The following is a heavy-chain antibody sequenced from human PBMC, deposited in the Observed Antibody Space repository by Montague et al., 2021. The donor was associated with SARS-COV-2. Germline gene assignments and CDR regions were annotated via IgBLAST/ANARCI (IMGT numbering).Heavy chain of an antibody. Sequence: SLRLSCAASGFTFGDHAMHWGRQAPGKGPEWISGITCDSGTLGYADSVKGRFTISRANAKNSLYLQMNSLRVEDTALYYCAKDFDYYDSSGYFDYWGQGTLVTVSS. D-gene: IGHD3-22*01. J-gene: IGHJ4*02. CDR2: ITCDSGTL. CDR3: AKDFDYYDSSGYFDY. V-gene: IGHV3-9*01. CDR1: GFTFGDHA.